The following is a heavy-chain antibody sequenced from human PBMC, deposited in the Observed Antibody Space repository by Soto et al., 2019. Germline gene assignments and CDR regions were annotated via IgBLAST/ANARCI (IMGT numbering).Heavy chain of an antibody. J-gene: IGHJ6*02. CDR1: GFILGRNS. CDR3: ARPHLDRPTFYGRDV. CDR2: ITSSSTTM. V-gene: IGHV3-48*02. D-gene: IGHD2-2*03. Sequence: GGSLRLSCAASGFILGRNSMMWVRLAPGKGLEWVAYITSSSTTMNYADSVKGRFTISRDNANNALYLQMNSLRDEDNAAYYCARPHLDRPTFYGRDVWGQGTTVTASS.